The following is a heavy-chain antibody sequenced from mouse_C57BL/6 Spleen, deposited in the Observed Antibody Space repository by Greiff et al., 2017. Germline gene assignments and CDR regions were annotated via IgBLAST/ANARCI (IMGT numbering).Heavy chain of an antibody. CDR1: GYTFTSYW. CDR3: ARDVYYGSSPFDY. D-gene: IGHD1-1*01. J-gene: IGHJ2*01. V-gene: IGHV1-61*01. CDR2: IYPSDSET. Sequence: QVQLQQPGAELVRPGSSVKLSCKASGYTFTSYWMDWVKQRPGQGLEWIGNIYPSDSETHYNQKFKDKATLTVDKYSSTAYMQLSSLTSEDSAVYYCARDVYYGSSPFDYWGQGTTLTVSS.